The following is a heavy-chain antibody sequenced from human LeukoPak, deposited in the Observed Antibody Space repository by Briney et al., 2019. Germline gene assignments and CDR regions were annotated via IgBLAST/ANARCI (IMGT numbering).Heavy chain of an antibody. V-gene: IGHV4-59*01. D-gene: IGHD3-10*01. CDR3: AGGKGGSGSLLSYFDY. Sequence: PSETLSLTCTVSGGSISSYYWSWIRQPPGKGLEWIGYIYYSGSTNYNPSLKSRVTISVDTSKNQFSLKMNSVPAADTAVYYCAGGKGGSGSLLSYFDYWGQGILVTVSS. CDR1: GGSISSYY. CDR2: IYYSGST. J-gene: IGHJ4*02.